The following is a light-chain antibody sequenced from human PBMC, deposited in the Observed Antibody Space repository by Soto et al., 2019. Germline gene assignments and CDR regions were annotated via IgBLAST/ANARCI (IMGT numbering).Light chain of an antibody. J-gene: IGKJ1*01. Sequence: DIQMTQSPSTLSASVGDRVTITCRASQSISSWLAWYQQKPGKAPKLLIYKASSLESGVPSRFSGSGSGTDFTLTISSLQPEDFATYYCQQYNSYSTFGQGTKGDI. CDR2: KAS. CDR3: QQYNSYST. CDR1: QSISSW. V-gene: IGKV1-5*03.